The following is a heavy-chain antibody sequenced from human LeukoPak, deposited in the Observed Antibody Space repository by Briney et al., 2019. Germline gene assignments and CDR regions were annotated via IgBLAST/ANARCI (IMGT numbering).Heavy chain of an antibody. D-gene: IGHD3-10*02. V-gene: IGHV3-7*01. CDR1: GFTFSTYW. CDR3: ARENMLP. CDR2: IKHDGSEK. Sequence: HPGGSLRLSCAASGFTFSTYWRNWVRQAPGKGLEWVANIKHDGSEKYYVDSVMGRFTISRDNAKNSLYLQMISLRAEDTAVYYCARENMLPWGQGTLVTVSS. J-gene: IGHJ4*02.